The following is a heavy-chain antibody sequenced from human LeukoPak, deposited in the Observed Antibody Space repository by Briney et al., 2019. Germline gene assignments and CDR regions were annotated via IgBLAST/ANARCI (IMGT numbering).Heavy chain of an antibody. CDR3: ASLPSGATKRYFDL. CDR1: GGSISSSSYY. V-gene: IGHV4-39*07. D-gene: IGHD1-26*01. J-gene: IGHJ2*01. Sequence: SETLSLTCTVSGGSISSSSYYWGWIRQPPGKGLEWIGSIYYSGSTYYNPSLKSRVTISVDTSKNQFSLKLSSVTAADTAVYYCASLPSGATKRYFDLWGRGTLVTVSS. CDR2: IYYSGST.